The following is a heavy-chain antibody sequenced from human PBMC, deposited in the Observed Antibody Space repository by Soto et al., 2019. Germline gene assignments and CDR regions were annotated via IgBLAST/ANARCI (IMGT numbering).Heavy chain of an antibody. D-gene: IGHD1-26*01. V-gene: IGHV3-73*02. J-gene: IGHJ6*02. CDR2: IRSKADNYAT. CDR3: ARLAEWEYYDSMDV. Sequence: EVQLVESGGGLVQPGGSLKLSCAVSGFTFSVSAIHWVRQASGKGLEWVGRIRSKADNYATAYGASVKGRFSISRDDSKNTAYLQMSSLNTEDTAVYYCARLAEWEYYDSMDVWGQGTTVIVSS. CDR1: GFTFSVSA.